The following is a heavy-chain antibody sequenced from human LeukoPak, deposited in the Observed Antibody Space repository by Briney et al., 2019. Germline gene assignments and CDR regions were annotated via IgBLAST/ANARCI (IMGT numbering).Heavy chain of an antibody. CDR1: GGSISSGGYY. CDR3: ARGLTVRYFDY. V-gene: IGHV4-31*03. J-gene: IGHJ4*02. Sequence: SETLSLTCTVSGGSISSGGYYWSWIRQHPGKGLEWIGYIYYSGSTYYNPSLKSRVAISVDTSKNQFSLKLSSVTAADTAVYYCARGLTVRYFDYWGQGTLVTVSS. CDR2: IYYSGST. D-gene: IGHD4-11*01.